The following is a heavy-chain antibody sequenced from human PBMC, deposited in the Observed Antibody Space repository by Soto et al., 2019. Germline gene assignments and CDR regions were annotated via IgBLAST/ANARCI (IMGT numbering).Heavy chain of an antibody. Sequence: PSETLSLTCSVPGGSISSYYWSWIRQPPGKGLEWIGYIYYSGSTNYNPSLKSRVTISVDTSKNQFSLKLSSVTAADTAVYYCARTKNSGYMDVWGKGTTVTVSS. J-gene: IGHJ6*03. CDR1: GGSISSYY. V-gene: IGHV4-59*01. D-gene: IGHD1-26*01. CDR3: ARTKNSGYMDV. CDR2: IYYSGST.